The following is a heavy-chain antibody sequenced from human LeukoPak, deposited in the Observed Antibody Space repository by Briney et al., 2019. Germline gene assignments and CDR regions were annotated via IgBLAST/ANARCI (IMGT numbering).Heavy chain of an antibody. CDR3: AADSRYCDGDCYDY. D-gene: IGHD2-21*01. CDR1: GFTFTRSA. Sequence: GASVKVSSKASGFTFTRSAIQWVRQARGQRLEWIGWVVVGSGNTNYAQKFQERVTITRDMSTSTAYMELSSLRSEDTAVYYCAADSRYCDGDCYDYWGQGTLVTVSS. CDR2: VVVGSGNT. V-gene: IGHV1-58*02. J-gene: IGHJ4*02.